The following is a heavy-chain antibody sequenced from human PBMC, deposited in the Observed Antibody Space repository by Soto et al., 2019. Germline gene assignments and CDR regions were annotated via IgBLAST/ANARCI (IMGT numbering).Heavy chain of an antibody. CDR1: GFTFSSYA. CDR3: SKEFSSSWYVHFDY. V-gene: IGHV3-23*01. CDR2: ISGSGGST. D-gene: IGHD6-13*01. J-gene: IGHJ4*02. Sequence: EVQLLESGGGLVQPGGSLRLSCAASGFTFSSYAMGWVRQAPGKGLEWVSAISGSGGSTDYADSVKGRFTISRHNSKNALYLQMNSLRAEDTAVYYCSKEFSSSWYVHFDYWGQGTLVTVSS.